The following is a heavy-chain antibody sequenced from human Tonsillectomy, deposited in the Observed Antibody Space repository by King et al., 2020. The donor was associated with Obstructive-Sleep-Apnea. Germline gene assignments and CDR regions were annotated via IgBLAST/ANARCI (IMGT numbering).Heavy chain of an antibody. CDR1: GGSIRTGGYS. CDR2: IYYSCST. CDR3: ARYLITGFIVDAFDI. V-gene: IGHV4-30-4*07. D-gene: IGHD2-8*02. J-gene: IGHJ3*02. Sequence: QLQESGPGLVKPSQTLSLTCALSGGSIRTGGYSWSWIRQPPGKGLEWIGYIYYSCSTYYNPSLESRVTISADTSKNQFSLRLTSVTAADTALYFCARYLITGFIVDAFDIWGQGTMVTVSS.